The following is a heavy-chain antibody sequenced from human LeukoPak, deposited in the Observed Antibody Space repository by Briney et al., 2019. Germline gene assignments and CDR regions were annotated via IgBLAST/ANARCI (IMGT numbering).Heavy chain of an antibody. D-gene: IGHD3-16*02. CDR3: ARDRGDYVWGSYRFDAFDI. CDR1: GFTFSSYS. Sequence: GGSLRLSCAASGFTFSSYSMNWVRQAPGKGLEWVSSISSSSSYIYYADSVKGRFTISRDNAKNSLCLPMKSLRAEDTAVYYCARDRGDYVWGSYRFDAFDIWGQGTMVTVSS. J-gene: IGHJ3*02. V-gene: IGHV3-21*01. CDR2: ISSSSSYI.